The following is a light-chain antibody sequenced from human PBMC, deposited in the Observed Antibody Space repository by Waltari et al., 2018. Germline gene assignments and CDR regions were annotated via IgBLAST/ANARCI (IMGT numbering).Light chain of an antibody. J-gene: IGKJ1*01. CDR1: QRVTSSY. V-gene: IGKV3-20*01. CDR2: SAS. CDR3: QQYGSSPPT. Sequence: EIVLTQSPGTLSLSPGERVTLSCRASQRVTSSYLAWYQQKPGQAPRLLIYSASNRATGIPDRFGGSWSGTDFTLTISRLEPEDFAVYCCQQYGSSPPTFGQGTKVEIK.